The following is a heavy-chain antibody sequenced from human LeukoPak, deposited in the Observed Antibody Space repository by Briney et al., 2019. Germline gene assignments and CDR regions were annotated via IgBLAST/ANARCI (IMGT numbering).Heavy chain of an antibody. CDR3: ARQRGYCSGGSCYRTPHFDY. D-gene: IGHD2-15*01. CDR1: GRSISSSSYY. V-gene: IGHV4-39*01. Sequence: SETLSLTCNVSGRSISSSSYYWGWIRQPPGKGLEWIGSIYYSGTTYYNASLKSRVTISVDTSKNQFSLKLSSVTAADTAVYFCARQRGYCSGGSCYRTPHFDYWGQGTLLTVSS. CDR2: IYYSGTT. J-gene: IGHJ4*02.